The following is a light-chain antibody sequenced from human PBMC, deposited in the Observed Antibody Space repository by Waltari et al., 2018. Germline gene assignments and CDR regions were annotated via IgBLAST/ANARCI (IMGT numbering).Light chain of an antibody. J-gene: IGKJ1*01. CDR1: QNVLYNSNNKYY. CDR2: WAS. Sequence: DIVLTQSPDSLVVSLGERATINCKASQNVLYNSNNKYYLGWYQQKPGPPPKLLIYWASTRESGFPDRFSGTGAGTDFTLTISSLQAEDVAVYYCHQYFSPHWTFGQGTKVEIK. CDR3: HQYFSPHWT. V-gene: IGKV4-1*01.